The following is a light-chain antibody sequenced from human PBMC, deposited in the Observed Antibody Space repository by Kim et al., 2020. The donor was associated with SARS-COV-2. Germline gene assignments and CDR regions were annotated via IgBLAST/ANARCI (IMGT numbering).Light chain of an antibody. V-gene: IGLV3-9*01. CDR2: RDD. Sequence: SYELTQPLSVSVALGQTARITCGGKNIGTKNVHWYQQKPGQAPVLVIYRDDNRPSGIPERFSGSNSGNTATLTISRAQAGDEADYYCQVWDSSTVVFGGG. J-gene: IGLJ2*01. CDR3: QVWDSSTVV. CDR1: NIGTKN.